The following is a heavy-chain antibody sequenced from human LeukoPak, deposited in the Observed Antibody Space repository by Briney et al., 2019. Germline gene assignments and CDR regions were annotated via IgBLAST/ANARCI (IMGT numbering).Heavy chain of an antibody. CDR2: VYYSGST. J-gene: IGHJ5*02. V-gene: IGHV4-39*01. Sequence: SETLSLTCNVTGDSITSGGFYWAWIRQSPVKGLEWIGNVYYSGSTQYNPSLKGRVTISMDMPKNQFSLNLKSVSVTDTAIYYCARRDYAAWFDPWGQGTLVTVSS. D-gene: IGHD4/OR15-4a*01. CDR3: ARRDYAAWFDP. CDR1: GDSITSGGFY.